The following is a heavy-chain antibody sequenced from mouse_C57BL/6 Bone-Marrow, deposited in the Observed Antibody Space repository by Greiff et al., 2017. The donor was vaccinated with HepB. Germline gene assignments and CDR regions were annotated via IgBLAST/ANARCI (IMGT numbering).Heavy chain of an antibody. V-gene: IGHV10-1*01. CDR1: GFSFNTYA. J-gene: IGHJ1*03. CDR2: IRSKSNNYAT. CDR3: VRHVRGWYFDV. Sequence: EVQRVESGGGLVQPKGSLKLSCAASGFSFNTYAMNWVRQAPGKGLEWVARIRSKSNNYATYYADSVKDRFTISRDDSESMLYLQMNNLKTEDTAMYYCVRHVRGWYFDVWGTGTTVTVSS.